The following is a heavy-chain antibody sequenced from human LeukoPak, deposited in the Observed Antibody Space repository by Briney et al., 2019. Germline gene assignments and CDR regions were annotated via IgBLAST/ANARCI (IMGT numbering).Heavy chain of an antibody. CDR3: ARLGSFTNRIAAAG. D-gene: IGHD6-13*01. J-gene: IGHJ4*02. CDR2: INHSGST. V-gene: IGHV4-34*01. CDR1: GGSFSGYY. Sequence: PSETLSLTCAVYGGSFSGYYWSWIRQPPGKGLEWIGEINHSGSTNYNPSLKSRVTISVDTSKNQFSLKLSSVTAADTAVYYCARLGSFTNRIAAAGWGQGTLVTVSS.